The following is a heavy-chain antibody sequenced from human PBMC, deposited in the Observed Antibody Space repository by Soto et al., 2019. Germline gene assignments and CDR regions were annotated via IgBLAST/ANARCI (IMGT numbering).Heavy chain of an antibody. V-gene: IGHV1-69*13. Sequence: GASVKVSCKASGGTFSSYAISWVRQAPGQGLEWMGGIIPIFGTANYAQKFQGRVTITADESTSTAYMELSSLRSEDTAVYYCARASSGSYYRYYYYYGMDVWGQGTTVTAP. CDR2: IIPIFGTA. J-gene: IGHJ6*02. CDR3: ARASSGSYYRYYYYYGMDV. CDR1: GGTFSSYA. D-gene: IGHD1-26*01.